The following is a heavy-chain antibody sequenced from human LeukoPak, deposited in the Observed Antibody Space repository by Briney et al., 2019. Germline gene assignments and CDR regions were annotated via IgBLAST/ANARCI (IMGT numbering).Heavy chain of an antibody. CDR2: IYYSGST. Sequence: SDTVSLTCTVSDDSISSYYWSWLRQPPEKGLEGIGYIYYSGSTKYNPSLKSRVTISVDPSKSQLSLKLTSVNTADTALYLCLRAKKAMAGFFDSWGQGTLATVSS. CDR3: LRAKKAMAGFFDS. CDR1: DDSISSYY. D-gene: IGHD6-19*01. V-gene: IGHV4-59*07. J-gene: IGHJ4*02.